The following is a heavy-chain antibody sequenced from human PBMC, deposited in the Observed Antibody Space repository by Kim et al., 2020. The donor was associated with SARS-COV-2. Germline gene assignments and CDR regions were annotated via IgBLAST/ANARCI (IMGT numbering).Heavy chain of an antibody. J-gene: IGHJ4*02. V-gene: IGHV1-18*01. D-gene: IGHD6-6*01. Sequence: ASVKVSCKASGYTFTSYGISWVRQAPGQGLEWMGWISAYNGNTNYAQKIQGRVTMTTDTSTSTAYMGLRSQRSDDTAVYYCAGEGYSSIAARPSDYWGQGTLVTVSS. CDR1: GYTFTSYG. CDR2: ISAYNGNT. CDR3: AGEGYSSIAARPSDY.